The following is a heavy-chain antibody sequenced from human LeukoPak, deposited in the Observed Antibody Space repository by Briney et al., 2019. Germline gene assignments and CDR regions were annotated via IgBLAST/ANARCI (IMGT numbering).Heavy chain of an antibody. CDR3: ARRKDYYGWGSYYVFDY. V-gene: IGHV3-23*01. Sequence: PGGSLRLSCAASGLTFSSYAMSWVRQAPGKGLEWVSAISGSGGSTYYADSVKGRFTISRDNSKNTLYLQMNSLRAEDTAVYYCARRKDYYGWGSYYVFDYWGQGTLVTVSS. CDR1: GLTFSSYA. J-gene: IGHJ4*02. CDR2: ISGSGGST. D-gene: IGHD3-10*01.